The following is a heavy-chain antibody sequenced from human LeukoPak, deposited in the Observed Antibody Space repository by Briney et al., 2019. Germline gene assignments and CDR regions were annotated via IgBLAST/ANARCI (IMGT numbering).Heavy chain of an antibody. Sequence: GASVKVSCKASGYTFTSYGISWVRQAPGQGLEWMGWISAYNGNTHYAQKLQGRVTMTTDTSTSTAYMELRSLRSDDTAVYYCARVNDIFRGNDAFDIWGQGTMVTVSS. CDR1: GYTFTSYG. CDR3: ARVNDIFRGNDAFDI. J-gene: IGHJ3*02. D-gene: IGHD3-9*01. V-gene: IGHV1-18*01. CDR2: ISAYNGNT.